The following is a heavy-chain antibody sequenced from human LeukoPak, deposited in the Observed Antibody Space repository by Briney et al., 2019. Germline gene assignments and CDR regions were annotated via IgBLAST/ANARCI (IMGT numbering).Heavy chain of an antibody. Sequence: GGSLRLSCAASGFTVSSNYMSWVRQAPGKGLEWVSVIYSGDITYYAGSVKGRFTISRDNSKNTLYLQMNSLRAEDTAVYYCARGEGYNYGYIDYWGQGTLVTVSS. CDR3: ARGEGYNYGYIDY. CDR2: IYSGDIT. V-gene: IGHV3-53*01. D-gene: IGHD5-18*01. CDR1: GFTVSSNY. J-gene: IGHJ4*02.